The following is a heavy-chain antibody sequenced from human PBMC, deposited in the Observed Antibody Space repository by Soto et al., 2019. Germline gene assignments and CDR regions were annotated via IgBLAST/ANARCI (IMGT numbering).Heavy chain of an antibody. CDR3: VQADSSGWSQYDY. Sequence: GGSLRLSCAASGFTFSSYAMHWVRQAPGKGLEYVSAISSNGGSTYYADSVKGRFTISRDNSKNTLYLQMSSLRAEDTAVYYCVQADSSGWSQYDYWGKGTLVTVSS. V-gene: IGHV3-64D*08. CDR2: ISSNGGST. D-gene: IGHD6-19*01. CDR1: GFTFSSYA. J-gene: IGHJ4*02.